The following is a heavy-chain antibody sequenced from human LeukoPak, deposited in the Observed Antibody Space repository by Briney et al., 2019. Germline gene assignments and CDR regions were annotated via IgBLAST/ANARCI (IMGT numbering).Heavy chain of an antibody. CDR2: ISWNSGSI. J-gene: IGHJ6*02. D-gene: IGHD5-12*01. CDR3: AKDRVATINSYYYGMDV. V-gene: IGHV3-9*01. Sequence: PGGSLRLSCAASGFTFDDYAMHWVRQAPGKGLEWVSGISWNSGSIGYADSVKGRFTISRDNTENSLYLQMNSLRAEDSALYYCAKDRVATINSYYYGMDVWGQGTTVTVSS. CDR1: GFTFDDYA.